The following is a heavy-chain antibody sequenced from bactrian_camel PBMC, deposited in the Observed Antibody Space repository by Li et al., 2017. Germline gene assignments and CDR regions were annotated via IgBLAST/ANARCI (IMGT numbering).Heavy chain of an antibody. J-gene: IGHJ4*01. CDR3: AADFRQRCGGTWNVPERHGS. D-gene: IGHD2*01. Sequence: VVSGGGSVQAGGSLRLSCEASGGTYSHYRPYCMAWFRQPPGKSREGVAAIDTRGSVTVADSVKGRFSISKDNAGSTLYLQMNSLKPEDTAMYYCAADFRQRCGGTWNVPERHGSWGQGTQVTVS. CDR2: IDTRGSV. CDR1: GGTYSHYRPYC. V-gene: IGHV3S53*01.